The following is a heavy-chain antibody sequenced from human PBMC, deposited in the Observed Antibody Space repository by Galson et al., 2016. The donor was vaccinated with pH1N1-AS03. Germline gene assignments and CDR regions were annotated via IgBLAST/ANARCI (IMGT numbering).Heavy chain of an antibody. J-gene: IGHJ6*02. CDR1: GFTVSTNY. Sequence: SLRLSCAASGFTVSTNYMTWVRQAPGKGLEWISVIYAGGGAHYADSVKGRFTISNDNYKNTVYLQMNSLRAEDTAVYYCARDTDHYGMDVWGQGTAVTVSS. CDR3: ARDTDHYGMDV. V-gene: IGHV3-53*01. CDR2: IYAGGGA.